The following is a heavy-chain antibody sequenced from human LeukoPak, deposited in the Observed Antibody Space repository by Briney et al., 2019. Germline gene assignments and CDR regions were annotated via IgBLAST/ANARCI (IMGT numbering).Heavy chain of an antibody. V-gene: IGHV3-49*03. CDR2: IRSKAYGGTT. J-gene: IGHJ4*02. CDR1: GFTFGDYA. Sequence: GGSLRLSCTASGFTFGDYAMSWFRQAPGKGLEWVGFIRSKAYGGTTEYAASVKGRFTISRDDSKSIAYLQMNSLKTEDTAAYYCTRGGRYCSSTSCYGFDYWGQGTLVTVSS. CDR3: TRGGRYCSSTSCYGFDY. D-gene: IGHD2-2*01.